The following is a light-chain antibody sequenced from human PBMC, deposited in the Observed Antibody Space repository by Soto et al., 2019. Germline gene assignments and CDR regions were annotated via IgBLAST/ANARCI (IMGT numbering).Light chain of an antibody. Sequence: DIQMTQSPSTLSASVGDTVTVTCRASQTISGWLAWYQQKPGKAPKLLIYAASSLESGVPSRFSGSRSGTEFTLTISSLQPDDFATYYCQQYNDYPWTFGQGTKVDI. CDR3: QQYNDYPWT. V-gene: IGKV1-5*01. CDR1: QTISGW. J-gene: IGKJ1*01. CDR2: AAS.